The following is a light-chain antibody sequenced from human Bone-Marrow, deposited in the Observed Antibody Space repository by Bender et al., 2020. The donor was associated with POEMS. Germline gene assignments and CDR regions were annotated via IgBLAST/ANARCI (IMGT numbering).Light chain of an antibody. CDR1: SIGRNP. Sequence: QSVLTQPPSASGTPGQRVTISCSGGSIGRNPINWYQQLPGTAPRLVIYADDWRPSGVPNRFSASKSGSSASLAISGHQSEDAAVYDCSAWDDSLNAWRFGGGTKLTVL. V-gene: IGLV1-44*01. CDR2: ADD. J-gene: IGLJ3*02. CDR3: SAWDDSLNAWR.